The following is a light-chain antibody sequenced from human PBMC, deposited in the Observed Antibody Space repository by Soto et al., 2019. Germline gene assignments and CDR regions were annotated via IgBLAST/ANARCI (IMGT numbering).Light chain of an antibody. CDR1: QSVLYSADNKNY. V-gene: IGKV4-1*01. CDR2: WAS. J-gene: IGKJ1*01. Sequence: DIVMTQSPDSLAVSLGERATINCKSSQSVLYSADNKNYLAWYQQKPGQPPKLLIYWASTRESGVPDRFSGSGSGTDFTLTISSLQAEDVAVYSCQQYYSTPWTFGQGTNVEIK. CDR3: QQYYSTPWT.